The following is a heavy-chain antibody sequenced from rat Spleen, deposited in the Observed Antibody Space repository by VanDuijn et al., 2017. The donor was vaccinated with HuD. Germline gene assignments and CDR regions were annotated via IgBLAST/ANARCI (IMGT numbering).Heavy chain of an antibody. CDR3: VGAGYLRDWYFDF. J-gene: IGHJ1*01. D-gene: IGHD2-2*01. CDR1: GFTFTNAA. V-gene: IGHV5-25*01. CDR2: ISTGGGGT. Sequence: EVQLVESGGGLVQSKESLKISCAASGFTFTNAAMYWVRQAPGKGLEWVASISTGGGGTYYPDSVKGRFTISRDNAQSTLYLQMDSLRSEDTATYYCVGAGYLRDWYFDFWGPGTMVTVSS.